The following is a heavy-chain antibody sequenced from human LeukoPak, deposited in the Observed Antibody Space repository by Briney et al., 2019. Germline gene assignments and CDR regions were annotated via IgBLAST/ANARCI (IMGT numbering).Heavy chain of an antibody. J-gene: IGHJ4*02. CDR2: LSSSSRYI. CDR3: ARAQLERLGYGRLFDY. D-gene: IGHD1-1*01. CDR1: GFTFSSYS. Sequence: GGSLRLSCAASGFTFSSYSMNWLRHAPGKGLEWVSSLSSSSRYIDYADTVKGRITMSRDNAKNSLYLHMNSLRAEDTAVYYCARAQLERLGYGRLFDYWGQGTLVTVSS. V-gene: IGHV3-21*06.